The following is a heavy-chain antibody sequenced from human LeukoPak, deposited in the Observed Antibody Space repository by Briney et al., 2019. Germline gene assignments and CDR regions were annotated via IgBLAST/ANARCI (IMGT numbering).Heavy chain of an antibody. V-gene: IGHV3-43*02. CDR2: VSGGGGKT. J-gene: IGHJ4*02. Sequence: PGGSLRLSCTASGFTFDDYAMHWVRQAPGKGLEWVSLVSGGGGKTEYVDPVKGRFTISRDNSKNSLYLQMNSLRAEDTAFYYCVKDIGSGWNFDSWGQGTLVTVSS. CDR3: VKDIGSGWNFDS. CDR1: GFTFDDYA. D-gene: IGHD6-19*01.